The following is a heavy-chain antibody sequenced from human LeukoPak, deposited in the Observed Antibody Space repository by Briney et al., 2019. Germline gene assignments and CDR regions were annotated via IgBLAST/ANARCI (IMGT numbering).Heavy chain of an antibody. CDR3: AKLFVGGNRRDAFDI. CDR2: ISYDGSNE. Sequence: GGSLRLSCAASGFTFSSYAMHWVRQAPGKGLEWVAVISYDGSNEYYAGSVKGRFTISRDSSKNTLHLQMNGLRAEDTAVYYCAKLFVGGNRRDAFDIWGQGTMVTVSS. V-gene: IGHV3-30*04. D-gene: IGHD4-23*01. J-gene: IGHJ3*02. CDR1: GFTFSSYA.